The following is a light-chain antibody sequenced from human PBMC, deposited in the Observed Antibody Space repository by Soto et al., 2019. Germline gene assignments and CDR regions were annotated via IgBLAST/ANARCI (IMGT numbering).Light chain of an antibody. Sequence: IQMTQFPSSLSASVGDRVTITCRASQGISSYLAWYQQKPGKAPKLLIYAASTLQSGVPSRFSGSGSGTDFTLTISSLQPEDFATYYCQQLYSYPWTFGQGTKVDIK. CDR2: AAS. CDR3: QQLYSYPWT. V-gene: IGKV1-9*01. CDR1: QGISSY. J-gene: IGKJ1*01.